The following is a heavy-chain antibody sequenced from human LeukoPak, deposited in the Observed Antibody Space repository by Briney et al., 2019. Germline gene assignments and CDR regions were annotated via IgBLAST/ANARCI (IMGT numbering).Heavy chain of an antibody. V-gene: IGHV3-15*04. CDR1: GFSFSDAW. Sequence: GGSLRLSCAASGFSFSDAWMSWVRQIPGKGLEWVGRIESKTDGGTTDYAAPVKGRFTISRDDSTTTLYLQMNSLKSEDTAVYYCTTYGSGRKFDYWGQGILVTVSS. CDR2: IESKTDGGTT. CDR3: TTYGSGRKFDY. J-gene: IGHJ4*02. D-gene: IGHD3-10*01.